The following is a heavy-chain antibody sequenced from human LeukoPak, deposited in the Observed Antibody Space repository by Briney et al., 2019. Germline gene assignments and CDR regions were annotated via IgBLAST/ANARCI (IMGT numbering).Heavy chain of an antibody. CDR1: GGSISSGDYY. CDR2: IYYSGST. Sequence: PSQTLSLTCTVSGGSISSGDYYWSWIRQPPGKGLEWIGYIYYSGSTYYNPSLKSRVTISVDTPKNQFSLKLSSVTAADTAVYYCARTLLGYCSSTSCYNFDYWGQGTLVTASS. V-gene: IGHV4-30-4*08. CDR3: ARTLLGYCSSTSCYNFDY. J-gene: IGHJ4*02. D-gene: IGHD2-2*02.